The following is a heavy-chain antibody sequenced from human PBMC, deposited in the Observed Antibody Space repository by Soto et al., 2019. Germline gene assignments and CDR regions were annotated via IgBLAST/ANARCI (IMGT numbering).Heavy chain of an antibody. Sequence: EVQLLESGGDLVQPGGSLRLSCAASGFTFSSYAMSWVRQDPRKGLGWVSTVDRSGSNTYYTDSVKGRFTISRDNSKNTLLLQMNSRPAEDTAVYYCAKIGDPTYGNWYFDLWGRGTLITVSS. CDR2: VDRSGSNT. D-gene: IGHD3-10*01. CDR1: GFTFSSYA. V-gene: IGHV3-23*01. CDR3: AKIGDPTYGNWYFDL. J-gene: IGHJ2*01.